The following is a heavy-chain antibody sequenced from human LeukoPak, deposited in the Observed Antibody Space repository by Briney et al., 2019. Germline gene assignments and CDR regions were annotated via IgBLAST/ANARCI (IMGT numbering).Heavy chain of an antibody. D-gene: IGHD2-15*01. CDR1: GYSFTSYW. J-gene: IGHJ4*02. CDR2: IYPGDSDT. CDR3: ARPRGYCSSGSCYSIDY. Sequence: GESLKISCKGSGYSFTSYWIGWVRQMPGKGLEWMGIIYPGDSDTRYSPSFQGQVTISADRSISTAYLQWNSLKASDTVMYYCARPRGYCSSGSCYSIDYWGQGTLVTVSS. V-gene: IGHV5-51*01.